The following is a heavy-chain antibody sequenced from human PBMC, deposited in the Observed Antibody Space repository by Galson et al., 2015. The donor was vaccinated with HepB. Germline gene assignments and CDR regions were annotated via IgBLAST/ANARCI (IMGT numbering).Heavy chain of an antibody. V-gene: IGHV3-30*04. D-gene: IGHD3-10*01. J-gene: IGHJ4*02. CDR2: ISYDGSNK. CDR3: ARGPHAPLWFGELLISYFDY. Sequence: SLRLSCAASGFTFSSYAMHWVRQAPGKGLEWVAVISYDGSNKYYADSVKGRFTISRDNSKNTLYLQMNSLRAEDTAVYYCARGPHAPLWFGELLISYFDYWGQGTLVTVSS. CDR1: GFTFSSYA.